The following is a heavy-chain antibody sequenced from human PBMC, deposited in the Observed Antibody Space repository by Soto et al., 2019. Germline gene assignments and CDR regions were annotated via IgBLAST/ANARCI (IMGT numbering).Heavy chain of an antibody. V-gene: IGHV4-61*01. Sequence: KPSETLSLTCTVSNGSVSSGTYSWSWVRQPPGKGLEWIGYIYYSGTTYYTPSLKSRVTISVDTSKNQFSLKLSSVTAADTAVYYCARDQVAVAGGGWFDPWGQGTLVTVS. CDR2: IYYSGTT. D-gene: IGHD6-19*01. CDR1: NGSVSSGTYS. CDR3: ARDQVAVAGGGWFDP. J-gene: IGHJ5*02.